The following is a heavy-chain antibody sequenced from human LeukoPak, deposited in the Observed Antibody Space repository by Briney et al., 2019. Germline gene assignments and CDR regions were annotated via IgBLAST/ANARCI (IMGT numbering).Heavy chain of an antibody. Sequence: GGSLRLSCAASGFTFSSYSMNWVRQAPGKGLEWVSSISSSSSYIYYADSVKGRLTISRDNAKNSLYLQMNSLRAEDTAVYYCAKAQYYYDSSGYFPFDYWGQGTLVTVSS. CDR1: GFTFSSYS. D-gene: IGHD3-22*01. J-gene: IGHJ4*02. V-gene: IGHV3-21*04. CDR3: AKAQYYYDSSGYFPFDY. CDR2: ISSSSSYI.